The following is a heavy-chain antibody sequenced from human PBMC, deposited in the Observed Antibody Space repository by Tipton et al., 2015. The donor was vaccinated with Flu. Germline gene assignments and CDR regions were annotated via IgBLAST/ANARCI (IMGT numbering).Heavy chain of an antibody. CDR1: GYSISSGYY. J-gene: IGHJ4*02. D-gene: IGHD3-10*01. Sequence: TLSLTYAVSGYSISSGYYWGWIRQPPGKGLEWIGSIYRSGGTYYNPSLKSRVTISVDTSKTQFSLKLSSVTAADTAVYYCARLTYYYGSGTSDYWGQGTLVTVSS. V-gene: IGHV4-38-2*01. CDR3: ARLTYYYGSGTSDY. CDR2: IYRSGGT.